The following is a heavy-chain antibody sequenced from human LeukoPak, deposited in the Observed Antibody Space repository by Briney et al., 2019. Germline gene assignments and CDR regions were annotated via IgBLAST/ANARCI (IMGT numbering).Heavy chain of an antibody. CDR3: ARDQDWMFDY. V-gene: IGHV3-48*01. Sequence: QPGGFLRLSCAASGFTFNNYAMNWVRQAPGKGLEWISYISNSGTPIYYADSVKGRFTISRDTAMRSLYLQMNSLRAEDTAVYYCARDQDWMFDYWGQGILVTVSS. D-gene: IGHD1-1*01. CDR1: GFTFNNYA. J-gene: IGHJ4*02. CDR2: ISNSGTPI.